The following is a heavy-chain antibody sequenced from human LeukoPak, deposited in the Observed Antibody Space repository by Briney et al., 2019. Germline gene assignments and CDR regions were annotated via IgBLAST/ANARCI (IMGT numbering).Heavy chain of an antibody. Sequence: ASVTVSFKSSVYTFTHYYMHWVRPAPGQGLEWMGWINPNSGGTNYAQNFQGRATMTRDTSIRTAYMELSSLKSDDTAVYYCARSMSGGLGFFQSWGQGTLVAVSS. V-gene: IGHV1-2*02. J-gene: IGHJ1*01. CDR1: VYTFTHYY. CDR2: INPNSGGT. D-gene: IGHD2-15*01. CDR3: ARSMSGGLGFFQS.